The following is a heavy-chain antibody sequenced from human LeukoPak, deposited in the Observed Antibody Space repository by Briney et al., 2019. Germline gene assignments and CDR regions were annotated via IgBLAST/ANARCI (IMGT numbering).Heavy chain of an antibody. D-gene: IGHD5-18*01. J-gene: IGHJ4*02. CDR2: IYYSGST. Sequence: KPSETLSLTCTVSGGSISNYYWSWIRQPPGKGLEWIGYIYYSGSTNYNPSLKSRVTISVDTSKNQFSLKLSSVTAADTAVYYCARGARGYSYGLFDYWGQGTLVTVSS. CDR1: GGSISNYY. CDR3: ARGARGYSYGLFDY. V-gene: IGHV4-59*01.